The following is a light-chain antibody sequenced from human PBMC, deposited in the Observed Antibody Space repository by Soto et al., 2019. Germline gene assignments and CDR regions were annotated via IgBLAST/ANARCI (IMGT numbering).Light chain of an antibody. CDR2: RNN. Sequence: QSVLTQPPSASGTPGQRVTISCSTSSSNIGSNYVYWYQQLPGTAPKLLIYRNNQRPSGVPDRFSGSKSGTSASLAISGLRSEDEADYYCAAWDDSLSGRYVFGTGTKVTVL. V-gene: IGLV1-47*01. CDR1: SSNIGSNY. J-gene: IGLJ1*01. CDR3: AAWDDSLSGRYV.